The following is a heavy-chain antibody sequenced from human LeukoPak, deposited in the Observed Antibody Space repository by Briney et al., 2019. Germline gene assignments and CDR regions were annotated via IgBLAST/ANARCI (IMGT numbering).Heavy chain of an antibody. CDR2: ISGSGGST. V-gene: IGHV3-23*01. CDR1: GFTFSSYT. J-gene: IGHJ4*02. CDR3: AKASLGSCTGAKCYHFDN. Sequence: GGSLRLSCAASGFTFSSYTMSWVRQAPGKGLEWVSAISGSGGSTYYADSVKGRFSISRDNSKNTLYLQMNSLRAEDTAIYYCAKASLGSCTGAKCYHFDNWGQGTLVTVSS. D-gene: IGHD2-8*02.